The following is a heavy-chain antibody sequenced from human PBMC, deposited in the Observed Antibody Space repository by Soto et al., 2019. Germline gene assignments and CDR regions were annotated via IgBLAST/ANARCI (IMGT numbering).Heavy chain of an antibody. CDR3: AVGGYTAMDFGGDYYYYGMDV. V-gene: IGHV4-59*01. J-gene: IGHJ6*02. CDR1: GGSISSYY. Sequence: SETLSLTCTVSGGSISSYYWSWIRQPPGKGLEWIGYIYYSGSTNYNPSLKSRVTISVDTSKNQFSLKLSSVTAADTAVYYCAVGGYTAMDFGGDYYYYGMDVWGQGTTVTVSS. CDR2: IYYSGST. D-gene: IGHD5-18*01.